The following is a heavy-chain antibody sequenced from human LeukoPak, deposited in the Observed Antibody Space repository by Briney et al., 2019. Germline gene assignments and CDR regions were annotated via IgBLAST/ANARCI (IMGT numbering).Heavy chain of an antibody. J-gene: IGHJ4*02. CDR3: AKMRWKDCSSTSCPYYFDY. CDR2: IRYDGSNK. V-gene: IGHV3-30*02. CDR1: GFSFSNSG. D-gene: IGHD2-2*01. Sequence: PGGSLRLSCAASGFSFSNSGMHWVRQAPGKGLEWVAFIRYDGSNKYYADSVKGRFTISRDNSKNTLYLQMNSLRAEDTAVYYCAKMRWKDCSSTSCPYYFDYWGQGTLVTVSS.